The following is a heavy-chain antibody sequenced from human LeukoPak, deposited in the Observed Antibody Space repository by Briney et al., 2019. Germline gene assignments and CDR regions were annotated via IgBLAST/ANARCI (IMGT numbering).Heavy chain of an antibody. V-gene: IGHV1-8*01. CDR1: GYTFTSYD. J-gene: IGHJ4*02. CDR3: AGVRKQWLVLDY. Sequence: GASVKVSCKASGYTFTSYDINWVRQATGQGLEWMGWMNPNSGNTGYAQKFQGRVTMTRNTSISTAYMELSSLRSEDTAVYYCAGVRKQWLVLDYWGQGTLVTVSS. D-gene: IGHD6-19*01. CDR2: MNPNSGNT.